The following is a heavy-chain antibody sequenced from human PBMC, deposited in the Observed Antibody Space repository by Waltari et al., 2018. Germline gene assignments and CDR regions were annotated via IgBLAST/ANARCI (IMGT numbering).Heavy chain of an antibody. J-gene: IGHJ4*02. V-gene: IGHV4-39*07. D-gene: IGHD3-3*01. CDR2: IYYSGGT. Sequence: QLQLQESGPGLVKPSETLSLTCTVSGGSISSSSYYWGWIRQPPGKGLEWIGSIYYSGGTYYNPSLKSRVTISVDTSKNQFSLKLSSVTAADTAVYYCARDLAYYDFWSGYFGTFDYWGQGTLVTVSS. CDR1: GGSISSSSYY. CDR3: ARDLAYYDFWSGYFGTFDY.